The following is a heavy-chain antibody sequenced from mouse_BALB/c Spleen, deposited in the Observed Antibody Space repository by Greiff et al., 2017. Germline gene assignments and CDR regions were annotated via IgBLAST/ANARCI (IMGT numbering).Heavy chain of an antibody. Sequence: EVMLVESGGGLVQPGGSRKLSCAASGFTFSSFGMHWVRQAPEKGLEWVAYISSGSSTIYYADTVKGRFPISRDNPKNTLFLQMTSLRSEDTAMYYCARSRGLYYGCDGYWAMDDWGQGTSVTVSS. V-gene: IGHV5-17*02. CDR2: ISSGSSTI. J-gene: IGHJ4*01. D-gene: IGHD2-2*01. CDR3: ARSRGLYYGCDGYWAMDD. CDR1: GFTFSSFG.